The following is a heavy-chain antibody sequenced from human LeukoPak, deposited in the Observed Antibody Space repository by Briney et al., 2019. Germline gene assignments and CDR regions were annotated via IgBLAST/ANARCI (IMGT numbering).Heavy chain of an antibody. J-gene: IGHJ6*03. CDR2: INHSGST. V-gene: IGHV4-34*01. CDR3: ARGTRQTGYYYYYYYMDV. D-gene: IGHD2-15*01. Sequence: GSLRLSCAASGFTFSDYYMSWIRQPPGKGLEWIGEINHSGSTNYNPSLKSRVTISVDTSKNQFSLKLSSVTAADTAVYYCARGTRQTGYYYYYYYMDVWGKGTTVTVSS. CDR1: GFTFSDYY.